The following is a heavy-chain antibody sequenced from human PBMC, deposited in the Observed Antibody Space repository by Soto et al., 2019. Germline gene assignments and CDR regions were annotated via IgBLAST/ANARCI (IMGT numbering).Heavy chain of an antibody. V-gene: IGHV3-7*03. CDR1: GFTFSGCW. CDR2: IKKDGTEK. D-gene: IGHD3-9*01. CDR3: ERGTSYSDYSHDWFFDS. J-gene: IGHJ4*02. Sequence: PGGSLRLSCAASGFTFSGCWMTWVRQAPGKGLEWVADIKKDGTEKYYVDSLKGRFTISRDNAKKSVYLQMNGLTVEDTAVYRCERGTSYSDYSHDWFFDSWGQGALVTVSS.